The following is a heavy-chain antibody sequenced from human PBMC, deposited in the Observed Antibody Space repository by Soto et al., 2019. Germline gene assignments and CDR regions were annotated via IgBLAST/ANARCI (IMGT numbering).Heavy chain of an antibody. Sequence: QVQLQESGPGLVKPSQTLSLICTVSGGSISNDGYYWSWIRQHPGKGLEWIGYIFYSGTTYYNPSLKSRITXSXAXSXXQFSLKLHSLTAADTAVYYCVGDHVVTAHYYGMDVWGQGTTVTISS. CDR3: VGDHVVTAHYYGMDV. V-gene: IGHV4-31*03. D-gene: IGHD2-15*01. CDR1: GGSISNDGYY. CDR2: IFYSGTT. J-gene: IGHJ6*02.